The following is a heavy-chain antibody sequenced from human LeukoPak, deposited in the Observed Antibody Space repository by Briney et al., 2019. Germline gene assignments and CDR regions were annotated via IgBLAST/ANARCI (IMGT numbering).Heavy chain of an antibody. V-gene: IGHV4-39*07. CDR1: GGSISSRTYY. Sequence: TETLSLTCTVSGGSISSRTYYWGWIRQPPGKGLEWIGTIYYSGTTYYNPSLKSRVTISLDTSKNQFSLKLSSVTAADTAIYYCARDFSSSSTAYYYYMDVWGKGTTVTVSS. J-gene: IGHJ6*03. CDR2: IYYSGTT. CDR3: ARDFSSSSTAYYYYMDV. D-gene: IGHD6-6*01.